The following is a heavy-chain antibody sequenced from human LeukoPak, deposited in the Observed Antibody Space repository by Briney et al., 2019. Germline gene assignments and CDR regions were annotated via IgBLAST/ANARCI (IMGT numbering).Heavy chain of an antibody. CDR3: AKEGVAVVPVALMDV. CDR2: ISGSGGTT. CDR1: GFTFSSYS. V-gene: IGHV3-23*01. D-gene: IGHD2-2*01. Sequence: PGGSLRLSCTASGFTFSSYSMSWVRRAPGKGLEWVSAISGSGGTTYYADSVKGRSTISRDNSKNTVYLQMNSLRAEDTAVYYCAKEGVAVVPVALMDVWGKGTTVAISS. J-gene: IGHJ6*04.